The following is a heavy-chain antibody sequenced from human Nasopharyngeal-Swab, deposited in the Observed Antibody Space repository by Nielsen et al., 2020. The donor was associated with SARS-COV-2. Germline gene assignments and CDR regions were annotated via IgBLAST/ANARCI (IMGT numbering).Heavy chain of an antibody. V-gene: IGHV4-39*07. Sequence: WIRQPPGKGLEWIGSIYYSGSTYYNPSLKSRLTISVDTSKNQFSLKLSSVTAADTAVYYCVRRPYDFWSGYYDYYFDYWGQGTLVTVSS. J-gene: IGHJ4*02. CDR3: VRRPYDFWSGYYDYYFDY. D-gene: IGHD3-3*01. CDR2: IYYSGST.